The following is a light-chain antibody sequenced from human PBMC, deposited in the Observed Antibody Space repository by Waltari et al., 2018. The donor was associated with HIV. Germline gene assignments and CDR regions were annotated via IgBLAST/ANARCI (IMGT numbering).Light chain of an antibody. CDR1: QGIGSW. V-gene: IGKV1-12*02. Sequence: DIQMTQSPRVVSASIGKTVTINCRASQGIGSWLAWYRQRPGEAPDLLIHDASLLQSGVPSRFSGGGSGTGFFLTINSLQSQDSGTYFCQQGYKFPLTFGPGTTIEI. CDR3: QQGYKFPLT. J-gene: IGKJ2*01. CDR2: DAS.